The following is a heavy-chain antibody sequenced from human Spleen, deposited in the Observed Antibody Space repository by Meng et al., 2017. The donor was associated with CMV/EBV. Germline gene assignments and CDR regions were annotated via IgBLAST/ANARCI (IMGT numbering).Heavy chain of an antibody. J-gene: IGHJ4*02. CDR1: GFTFGDYY. CDR2: ISTGGSTI. Sequence: LSCAASGFTFGDYYLTWIRQAPGQGLVLISYISTGGSTIQYADSVEGRFTISRDNAKNSLYLQMNSLRAEDTAVYYCARLRGYYDYWGQGTLVTVSS. CDR3: ARLRGYYDY. V-gene: IGHV3-11*01.